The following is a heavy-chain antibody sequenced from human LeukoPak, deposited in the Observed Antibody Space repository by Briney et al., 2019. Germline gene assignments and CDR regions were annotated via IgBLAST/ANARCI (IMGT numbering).Heavy chain of an antibody. CDR2: GGDRT. D-gene: IGHD2-15*01. CDR3: AKNSGDGSYSPIDY. V-gene: IGHV3-23*01. J-gene: IGHJ4*02. Sequence: GGSLRLSCAVSGFTFSNFAMSWVRQAPGKGLEWVSTGGDRTFYTDSVKGRFTISRDNSKNTLYLQMNSLRAEDTAVYYCAKNSGDGSYSPIDYWGQGTLVTVSS. CDR1: GFTFSNFA.